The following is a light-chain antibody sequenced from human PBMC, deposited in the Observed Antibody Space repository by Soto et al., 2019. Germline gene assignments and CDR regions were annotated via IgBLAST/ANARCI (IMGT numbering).Light chain of an antibody. CDR2: GAS. V-gene: IGKV3-15*01. J-gene: IGKJ4*01. CDR1: QSVSSN. Sequence: EIVMSQSPASLSVSPGERATLSCRASQSVSSNLAWYQQKPGQAPRLLIYGASTRATGIPARFSGSGSGTEFTLTISSPQSEDFAVYYCQQYTTFGGGTKVEIK. CDR3: QQYTT.